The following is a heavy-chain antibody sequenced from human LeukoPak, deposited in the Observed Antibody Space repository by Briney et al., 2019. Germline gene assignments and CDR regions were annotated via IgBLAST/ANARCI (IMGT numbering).Heavy chain of an antibody. J-gene: IGHJ4*02. V-gene: IGHV4-39*01. CDR3: ARHRRGRSGTPMSDFDY. Sequence: PSVRLSLTRTLSVGSIRSSSYYWGWIRQPPGKGLEWVGCIYYGGSSYYKPSLKSRVTLSVDTYKTPSSLKLRSVTAADTAVHYCARHRRGRSGTPMSDFDYWGQGTLVTVSS. CDR2: IYYGGSS. D-gene: IGHD5-18*01. CDR1: VGSIRSSSYY.